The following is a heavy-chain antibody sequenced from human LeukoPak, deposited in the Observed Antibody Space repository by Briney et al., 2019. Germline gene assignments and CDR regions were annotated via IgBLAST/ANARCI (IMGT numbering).Heavy chain of an antibody. CDR1: GYTFTDYY. J-gene: IGHJ4*02. CDR3: ARHAGTMVRGVTPNDY. D-gene: IGHD3-10*01. V-gene: IGHV1-2*02. Sequence: ASVKVSCKASGYTFTDYYIHWVRQAPGHGLEWLGWMNVKTGATSSAQRFPGRFTMTRDTSIGTASMEFSSLTSDDTAVYYCARHAGTMVRGVTPNDYWGQGTLVTVSS. CDR2: MNVKTGAT.